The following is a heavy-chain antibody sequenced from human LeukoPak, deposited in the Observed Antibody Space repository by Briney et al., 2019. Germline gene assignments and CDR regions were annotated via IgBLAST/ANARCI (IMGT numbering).Heavy chain of an antibody. V-gene: IGHV3-30*18. J-gene: IGHJ4*02. CDR2: ISYDGSNK. D-gene: IGHD7-27*01. CDR3: AKGSGDGRDYFDY. Sequence: GGSLRLSCAASGFTFSSYGMHWVRQAPGKGLEWVAVISYDGSNKYYADSVKGRFTISRDNSKNTLYLQMNSLRAEDTAVYYCAKGSGDGRDYFDYWGQGTLVTVSS. CDR1: GFTFSSYG.